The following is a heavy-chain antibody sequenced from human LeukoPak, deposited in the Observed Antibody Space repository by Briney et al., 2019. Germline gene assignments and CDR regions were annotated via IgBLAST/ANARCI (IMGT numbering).Heavy chain of an antibody. J-gene: IGHJ4*02. D-gene: IGHD3-10*01. Sequence: GASVKVSCKASGYTFTSYYMHWVRQAPGQGLEWMGWINPNSGGTNYAQKFQGRVTMTRDTSISTAYMELSRLRSDDTAVYYCARAGQIWFGELIGYWGQGTLVTVSS. CDR1: GYTFTSYY. CDR2: INPNSGGT. CDR3: ARAGQIWFGELIGY. V-gene: IGHV1-2*02.